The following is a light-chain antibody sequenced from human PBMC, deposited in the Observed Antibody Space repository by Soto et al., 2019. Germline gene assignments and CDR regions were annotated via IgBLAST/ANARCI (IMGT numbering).Light chain of an antibody. J-gene: IGKJ1*01. CDR3: QQYNRPWT. Sequence: DIQMTQSPSALSASVGDRVTITCRASQTITTWLAWYQQKPGKAPKLLIYDASSLESGVPSRFSGSGSGTDFTLAISRLQPDDFATYYCQQYNRPWTFGQGTKVEMK. V-gene: IGKV1-5*01. CDR1: QTITTW. CDR2: DAS.